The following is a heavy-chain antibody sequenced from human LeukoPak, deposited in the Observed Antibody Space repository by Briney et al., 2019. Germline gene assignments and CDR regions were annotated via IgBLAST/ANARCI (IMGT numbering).Heavy chain of an antibody. J-gene: IGHJ4*02. CDR3: APLVGSGYYSRFDY. CDR1: GFTFSSYA. Sequence: GGSLRLSCAASGFTFSSYAMSWVRQAPGKGLEWVSAISGSGGSTYYADSVKGRFTISRDNSKNTLYLQMNGLRAEDTAVYYCAPLVGSGYYSRFDYWGQGTLVTVSS. D-gene: IGHD3-22*01. CDR2: ISGSGGST. V-gene: IGHV3-23*01.